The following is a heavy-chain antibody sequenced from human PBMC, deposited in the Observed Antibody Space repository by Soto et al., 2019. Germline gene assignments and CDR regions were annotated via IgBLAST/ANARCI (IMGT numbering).Heavy chain of an antibody. J-gene: IGHJ6*02. V-gene: IGHV3-21*01. Sequence: LSLTCAASGFTFSSYSMNWVRQAPGKGLEWVSSISSSSSYIYYADSVKGRFTISRDNAKNSLYLQMNSLRAEDTAVYYCARALWNYGYAHYYYGMDVWGQGTTVTVSS. CDR2: ISSSSSYI. CDR3: ARALWNYGYAHYYYGMDV. CDR1: GFTFSSYS. D-gene: IGHD1-7*01.